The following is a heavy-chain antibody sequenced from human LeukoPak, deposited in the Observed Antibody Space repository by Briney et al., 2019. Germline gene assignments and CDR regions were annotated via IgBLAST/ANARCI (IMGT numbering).Heavy chain of an antibody. Sequence: GGSLRLSCAASGFSFSDHYMSWIRQAPGKGLEWVSYISGTGRTVYYAKSVKGRFTISRDNANNSLYLQMNSLTVEDTAVYYCAREGGNLLKPFDHWGQGTLLTVS. V-gene: IGHV3-11*01. CDR1: GFSFSDHY. J-gene: IGHJ4*02. CDR2: ISGTGRTV. D-gene: IGHD4-23*01. CDR3: AREGGNLLKPFDH.